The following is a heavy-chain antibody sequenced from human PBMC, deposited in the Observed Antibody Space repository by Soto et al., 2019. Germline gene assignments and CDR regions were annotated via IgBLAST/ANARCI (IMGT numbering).Heavy chain of an antibody. CDR3: ARYTVLTMFDD. J-gene: IGHJ4*02. CDR2: IYYSGGT. D-gene: IGHD5-12*01. Sequence: QLQLQESGPGLVKPSETLSLTCTVSGGSISSNSNYWGWIRQSPGKGLEWIGGIYYSGGTYYNPSLKSRVAISIDTSKNQFSLKLTSVTAADTSLYYCARYTVLTMFDDWGQGTLVTVSS. CDR1: GGSISSNSNY. V-gene: IGHV4-39*01.